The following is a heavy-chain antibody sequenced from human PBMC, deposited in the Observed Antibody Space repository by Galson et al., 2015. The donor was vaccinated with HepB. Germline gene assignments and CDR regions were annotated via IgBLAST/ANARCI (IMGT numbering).Heavy chain of an antibody. V-gene: IGHV1-18*04. Sequence: QSGAEVKKPGASVKVSCKASGYTFTSYGISWVRQAPGQGLEWMGWISAYNGNTNYAQKLQGRVTMTTDTSTSTAYMELRSLRSDDTAVYYCAREMSGSYSYYYYYYGMDVWGQGTTVTVSS. CDR3: AREMSGSYSYYYYYYGMDV. J-gene: IGHJ6*02. CDR1: GYTFTSYG. D-gene: IGHD1-26*01. CDR2: ISAYNGNT.